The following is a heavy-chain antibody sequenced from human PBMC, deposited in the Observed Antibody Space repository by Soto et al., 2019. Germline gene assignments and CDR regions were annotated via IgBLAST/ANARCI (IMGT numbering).Heavy chain of an antibody. CDR1: SGSIGSSSYN. J-gene: IGHJ6*02. CDR2: IYYSGST. V-gene: IGHV4-39*01. D-gene: IGHD3-3*01. Sequence: PSETLSLTCTISSGSIGSSSYNWAWIPQPPGKGLEWIGSIYYSGSTYYNPSLKSRVTISVDTSKNQFSLKLSSVTAADTAVYYCARLTIFGHYGMDVWGQGTTVT. CDR3: ARLTIFGHYGMDV.